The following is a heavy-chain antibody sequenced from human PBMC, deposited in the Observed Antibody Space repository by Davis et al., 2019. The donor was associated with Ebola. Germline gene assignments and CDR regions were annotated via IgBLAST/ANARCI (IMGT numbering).Heavy chain of an antibody. J-gene: IGHJ4*02. CDR2: VSGSGTTT. Sequence: PVGSLRLSCAASGFTASRNHMRWVRQAPGKGLEWVSAVSGSGTTTSYADSVKGRFIISRDNSNNTLYLQINSLRVEDTARYYCAKASWGPAARPLLDSWGQGTLVTVSS. V-gene: IGHV3-23*01. CDR3: AKASWGPAARPLLDS. CDR1: GFTASRNH. D-gene: IGHD2-2*02.